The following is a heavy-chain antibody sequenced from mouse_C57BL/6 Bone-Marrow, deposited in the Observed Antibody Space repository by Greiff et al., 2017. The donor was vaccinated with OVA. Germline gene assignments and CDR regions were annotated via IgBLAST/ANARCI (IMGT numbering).Heavy chain of an antibody. CDR2: ISDGGSYT. J-gene: IGHJ3*01. CDR1: GFTFSSYA. V-gene: IGHV5-4*01. D-gene: IGHD2-4*01. Sequence: EVQLQESGGGLVKPGGSLKLSCAASGFTFSSYAMSWVRQTPEKRLEWVATISDGGSYTYYPDNVKGRFTISRDNAKNNLYLQMSHLKSEDTAMYYCASGGLRRRAYWGQGTLVTVSA. CDR3: ASGGLRRRAY.